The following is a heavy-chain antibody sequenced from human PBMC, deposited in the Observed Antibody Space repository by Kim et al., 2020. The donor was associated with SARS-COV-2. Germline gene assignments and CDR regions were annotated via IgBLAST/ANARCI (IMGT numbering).Heavy chain of an antibody. J-gene: IGHJ4*02. Sequence: GGSLRLSCTASGFTFNSYGMHWLRKAPGKGLEWVCFISYDESKRYYGDSGKGRFSTSRDNVKTTVYLQMNSLRAEDTAVYYCAKSDFLGHSYGYQFDYWGQGTLVTVSS. CDR2: ISYDESKR. V-gene: IGHV3-30*18. D-gene: IGHD3-3*01. CDR1: GFTFNSYG. CDR3: AKSDFLGHSYGYQFDY.